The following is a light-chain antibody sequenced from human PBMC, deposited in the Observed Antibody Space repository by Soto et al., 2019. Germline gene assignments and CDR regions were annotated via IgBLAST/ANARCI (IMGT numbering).Light chain of an antibody. J-gene: IGKJ2*01. CDR2: GAS. V-gene: IGKV3-20*01. Sequence: EIVLTKSPVTLSLSPGESATLSCRASESVNSNYLAWYQQKPGQAPRLLIFGASSRATGIPNRFSGSGSGTDFTLTISGLEPEDFAVYYCHQYGLLPRHPFGQGTKLEIK. CDR3: HQYGLLPRHP. CDR1: ESVNSNY.